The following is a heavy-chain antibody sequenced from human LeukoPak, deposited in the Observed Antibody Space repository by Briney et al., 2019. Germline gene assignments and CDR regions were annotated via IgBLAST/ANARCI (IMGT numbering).Heavy chain of an antibody. CDR3: ASIDEPYYYGSGSLYFQH. D-gene: IGHD3-10*01. CDR2: INPNSGGT. CDR1: GYTFTGYY. J-gene: IGHJ1*01. V-gene: IGHV1-2*02. Sequence: GASVKVSCKASGYTFTGYYMHWVRQAPGQGLEWMGWINPNSGGTNYAQKFQGRVTMTRDTSISTAYMELSRLRSDDTAVYYCASIDEPYYYGSGSLYFQHWGQGTLVTVSS.